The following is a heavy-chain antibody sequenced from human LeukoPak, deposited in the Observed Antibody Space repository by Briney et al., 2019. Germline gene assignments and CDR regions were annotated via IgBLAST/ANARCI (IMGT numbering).Heavy chain of an antibody. CDR2: IWYDGSSK. D-gene: IGHD3-22*01. V-gene: IGHV3-33*01. CDR1: GFTFSSYG. J-gene: IGHJ4*02. CDR3: ARDQAPYYDSSGYLFDY. Sequence: GGSLKLSCAASGFTFSSYGMHWVRQAPGKGLEWVAVIWYDGSSKYYADSVKGRFTISRDNSKNTLYLQMNSLRAEDTAVYYCARDQAPYYDSSGYLFDYWGQGTLVTVSS.